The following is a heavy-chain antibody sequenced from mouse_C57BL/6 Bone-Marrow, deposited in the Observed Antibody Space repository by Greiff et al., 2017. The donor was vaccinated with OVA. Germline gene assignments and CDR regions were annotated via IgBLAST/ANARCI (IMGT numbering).Heavy chain of an antibody. CDR3: AKTGTIAY. CDR2: IYPGDGDT. V-gene: IGHV1-82*01. D-gene: IGHD4-1*01. J-gene: IGHJ3*01. CDR1: GYAFRSSW. Sequence: VQLVESGPELVKPGASVKISCKASGYAFRSSWMNWVKQRPGKGLEWIGRIYPGDGDTNYNGKFKGKATLTADQSSSTAYMHLSSLTSEDSAVYFCAKTGTIAYWGQGTLVTVSA.